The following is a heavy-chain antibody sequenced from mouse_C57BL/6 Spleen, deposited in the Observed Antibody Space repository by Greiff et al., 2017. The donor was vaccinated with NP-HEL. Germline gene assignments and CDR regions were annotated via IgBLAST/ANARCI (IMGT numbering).Heavy chain of an antibody. CDR3: ARRGLHHWYFDV. CDR2: IYPSDSET. D-gene: IGHD2-4*01. Sequence: VKQRPGQGLEWIGNIYPSDSETHYNQKFKDKATLTVDKSSSTAYMQLSSLTSEDSAVYYCARRGLHHWYFDVWGTGTTVTVSS. V-gene: IGHV1-61*01. J-gene: IGHJ1*03.